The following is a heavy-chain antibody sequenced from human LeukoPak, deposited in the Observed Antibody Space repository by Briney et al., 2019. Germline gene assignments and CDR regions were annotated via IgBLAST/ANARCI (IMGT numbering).Heavy chain of an antibody. CDR2: MNPNSGNT. Sequence: ASVKVSCKASGYTFTSYDINWVRQATGQGLEWMGWMNPNSGNTGYAQKFQGRVTITRNTSISTAYMELSSLRSEDTAVYYCARGRVSTFGVVHRPYYYYYMDVWGKGTTVTVSS. CDR1: GYTFTSYD. V-gene: IGHV1-8*03. D-gene: IGHD3-3*01. CDR3: ARGRVSTFGVVHRPYYYYYMDV. J-gene: IGHJ6*03.